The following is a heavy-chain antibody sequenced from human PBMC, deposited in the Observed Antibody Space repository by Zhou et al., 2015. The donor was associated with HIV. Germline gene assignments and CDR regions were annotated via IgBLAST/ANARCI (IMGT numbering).Heavy chain of an antibody. J-gene: IGHJ3*02. CDR2: ISKTGNTI. D-gene: IGHD3-10*01. V-gene: IGHV3-48*04. CDR3: ARDFRSFYFDI. CDR1: GFTFSSYA. Sequence: VKLVESGGRLGTAWGGSLRLSCTASGFTFSSYAMTWIRQAPGKGLECLSFISKTGNTINYLDSVKGRFTISRDNAKNSLSLQMDSLRVEDTAVYYCARDFRSFYFDIWGQGTMVTVS.